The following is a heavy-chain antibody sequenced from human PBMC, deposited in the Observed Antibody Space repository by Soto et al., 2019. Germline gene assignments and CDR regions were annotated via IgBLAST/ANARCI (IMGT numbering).Heavy chain of an antibody. Sequence: GASVKVSCKVSGYTLTELSMHWVRQAPGKGLEWMGGFDPEDGETIYAQKFQGRVTMTEDTSTDTAYMELSSLRSEDTAVYYCATSGSMLNYYGSGSYYGYKYYFDYWGQGTLVTVSS. D-gene: IGHD3-10*01. CDR1: GYTLTELS. J-gene: IGHJ4*02. V-gene: IGHV1-24*01. CDR2: FDPEDGET. CDR3: ATSGSMLNYYGSGSYYGYKYYFDY.